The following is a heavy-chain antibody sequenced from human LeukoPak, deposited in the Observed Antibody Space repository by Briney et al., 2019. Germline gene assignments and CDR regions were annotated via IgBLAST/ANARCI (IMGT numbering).Heavy chain of an antibody. CDR2: FDPEDGET. CDR1: GYTLTELS. V-gene: IGHV1-24*01. J-gene: IGHJ4*02. Sequence: ASVKVSCKVSGYTLTELSMHWARQAPGKGLEWMGGFDPEDGETIYAQKFQGRVTMTEDTSTDTAYMELSSLRSEDTAVYYCATDIAFCGGDCYQAGWGQGTLVTVSS. CDR3: ATDIAFCGGDCYQAG. D-gene: IGHD2-21*02.